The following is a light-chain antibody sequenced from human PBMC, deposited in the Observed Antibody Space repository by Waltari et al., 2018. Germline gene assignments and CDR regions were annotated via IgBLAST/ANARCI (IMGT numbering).Light chain of an antibody. CDR3: LSRDTTSTRV. CDR2: GQD. V-gene: IGLV3-19*01. Sequence: SSELTQDPAVSVALGQTVSITCQGDSLRRYYASWYQQRPGQAPILILYGQDNRPSGIPDRFSGSTSGNTASLTITGAQAEDDADYYCLSRDTTSTRVFGGGTRLTV. J-gene: IGLJ3*02. CDR1: SLRRYY.